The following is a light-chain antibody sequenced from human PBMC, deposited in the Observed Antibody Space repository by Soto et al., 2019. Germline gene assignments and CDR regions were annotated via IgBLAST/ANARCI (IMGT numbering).Light chain of an antibody. CDR1: SSDVGAYNY. V-gene: IGLV2-14*01. Sequence: QSVLTQPASVSGSPGQSITISCTGTSSDVGAYNYVSWYQQYPGKAPKVIIYEVSNRPSGVSNRFSGSKSGNTASLTISGLQAEDEADYYCSSYTRRDNYAFGTGTKVTVL. CDR2: EVS. CDR3: SSYTRRDNYA. J-gene: IGLJ1*01.